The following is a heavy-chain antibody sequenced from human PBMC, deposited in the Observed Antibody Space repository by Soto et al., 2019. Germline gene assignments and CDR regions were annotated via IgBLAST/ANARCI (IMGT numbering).Heavy chain of an antibody. J-gene: IGHJ4*02. CDR3: ARGMTTVTTIDY. CDR2: IYHSGST. Sequence: SETLSLTCAVSGGSISSGGYSWSWTRQPPGKGLEWIGYIYHSGSTYYNPSLKSRVTISVDRSKNQFSLKLSSVTAADTAVYYCARGMTTVTTIDYWGQGTLVTVSS. CDR1: GGSISSGGYS. V-gene: IGHV4-30-2*01. D-gene: IGHD4-4*01.